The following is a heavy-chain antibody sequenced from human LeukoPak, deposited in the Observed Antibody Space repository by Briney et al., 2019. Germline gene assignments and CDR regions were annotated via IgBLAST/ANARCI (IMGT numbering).Heavy chain of an antibody. J-gene: IGHJ4*02. CDR2: IYYTGST. CDR3: ARVYQSAEYYFDY. V-gene: IGHV4-59*01. Sequence: PETLSLTCTVSGGSIDSYYWSWIRQPPGKGLEWIGYIYYTGSTENHPSLKSRVTISLDTSKTQFSLKLTSVTAADTAVYYCARVYQSAEYYFDYWGQGNLVSVSS. CDR1: GGSIDSYY. D-gene: IGHD2-2*01.